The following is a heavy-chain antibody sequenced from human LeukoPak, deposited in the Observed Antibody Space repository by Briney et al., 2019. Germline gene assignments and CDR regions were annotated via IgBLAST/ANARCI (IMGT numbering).Heavy chain of an antibody. D-gene: IGHD1-26*01. CDR3: ARDSEWELLHYFDY. CDR2: ISSSSSYI. Sequence: PGGSLRLSCAASGFTFSSYSMNWVRQAPGKGLEWVSSISSSSSYIYYADSVKGRFTISRDNAKNSLYLQMNSLRAEDTAVYYCARDSEWELLHYFDYWGQGTLVTVSS. CDR1: GFTFSSYS. V-gene: IGHV3-21*01. J-gene: IGHJ4*02.